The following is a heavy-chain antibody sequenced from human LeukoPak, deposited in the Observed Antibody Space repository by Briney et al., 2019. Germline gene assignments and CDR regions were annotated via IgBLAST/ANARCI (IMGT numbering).Heavy chain of an antibody. D-gene: IGHD3-9*01. Sequence: SETLSLTCTVSGGSISSYYWSWIRQPAGKGLEWIGRIHTSGSTNYNPSLKSRVTMSVDTSKNQFSLKLSSVTAADTAVYYCARACSNYDILTGYYTPSDAFDIWGQGTMVTVSS. CDR1: GGSISSYY. V-gene: IGHV4-4*07. CDR2: IHTSGST. J-gene: IGHJ3*02. CDR3: ARACSNYDILTGYYTPSDAFDI.